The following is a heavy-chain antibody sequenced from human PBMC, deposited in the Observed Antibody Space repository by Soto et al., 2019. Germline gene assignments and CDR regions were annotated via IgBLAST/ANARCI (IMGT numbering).Heavy chain of an antibody. V-gene: IGHV5-51*01. CDR2: IHPGDSDT. CDR1: GYSFTSYW. D-gene: IGHD3-3*01. Sequence: GESLKISCKGSGYSFTSYWIGWVRQMPGKGLEWMGIIHPGDSDTRYSPSFQGQVTISADKSISTAYLQWSSLKASDTAMYYCARLADGWSGYSPGVGWFDPRAQRTLVTVSS. CDR3: ARLADGWSGYSPGVGWFDP. J-gene: IGHJ5*02.